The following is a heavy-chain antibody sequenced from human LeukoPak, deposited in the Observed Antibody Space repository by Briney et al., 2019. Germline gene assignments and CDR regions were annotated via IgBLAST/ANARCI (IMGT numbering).Heavy chain of an antibody. D-gene: IGHD3-22*01. CDR2: INWNGGST. Sequence: GGSLRLSCAASGFTFDDYGMSWVRQAPGKGLEWVSGINWNGGSTGYADSVKGRFTISRDNAKNSLYLQMNSLRAEDTALYYCARDLTTYYYDSSGYGYWGQGTQVTVSS. CDR3: ARDLTTYYYDSSGYGY. J-gene: IGHJ4*02. CDR1: GFTFDDYG. V-gene: IGHV3-20*04.